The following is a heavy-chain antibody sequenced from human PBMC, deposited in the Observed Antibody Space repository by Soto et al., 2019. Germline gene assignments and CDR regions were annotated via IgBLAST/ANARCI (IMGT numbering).Heavy chain of an antibody. CDR3: AKDVTYYYDSSGYDFDY. D-gene: IGHD3-22*01. CDR1: GFTFSSYA. CDR2: ISGSGGST. J-gene: IGHJ4*02. V-gene: IGHV3-23*01. Sequence: GESLKISCAASGFTFSSYAMSWVRQAPGKGLEWVSAISGSGGSTYYADSVKGRFTISRDNSKNTLYLQMNSLRAEDTAVYYCAKDVTYYYDSSGYDFDYWGQGTLVTVSS.